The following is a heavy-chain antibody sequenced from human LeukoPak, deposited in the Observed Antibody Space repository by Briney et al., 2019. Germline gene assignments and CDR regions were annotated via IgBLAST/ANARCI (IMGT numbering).Heavy chain of an antibody. D-gene: IGHD6-19*01. V-gene: IGHV3-33*01. CDR2: IWYDGSNK. Sequence: GGSLRLSCAASGFTFSSHGMHWVRQAPGKGLEWVAVIWYDGSNKYYADSVKGRFTISRDNSKNTLYLQMNSLRAEDTAVYYCARVGSGWYVDYWGQGTLVTVSS. CDR3: ARVGSGWYVDY. J-gene: IGHJ4*02. CDR1: GFTFSSHG.